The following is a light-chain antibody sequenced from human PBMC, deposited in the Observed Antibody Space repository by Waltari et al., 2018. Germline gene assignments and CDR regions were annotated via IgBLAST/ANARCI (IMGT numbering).Light chain of an antibody. V-gene: IGKV1-39*01. CDR2: AAS. J-gene: IGKJ1*01. CDR1: QSISIY. CDR3: QQSYSSPRT. Sequence: DIHMTQSPSSLAASVGDRVTITCRESQSISIYLNWYQQNTGKAPNLLIYAASSLQSGVPSRFSGSGSGTDFTLTVSSLQPEDFATYYCQQSYSSPRTFGQGTKVEIK.